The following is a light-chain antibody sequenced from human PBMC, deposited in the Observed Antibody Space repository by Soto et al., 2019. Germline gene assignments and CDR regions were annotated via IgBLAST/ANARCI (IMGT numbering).Light chain of an antibody. Sequence: DIQMTQSPSSLSASVGDRATITCRASQSISSYLNWYQQRPGKAPNLLIYAASSVQSGVPSRFSGSGSGTDFTLTINSLQPEDFATYYCQQSYSDPLTFGQGTRLEIK. J-gene: IGKJ5*01. CDR2: AAS. CDR3: QQSYSDPLT. V-gene: IGKV1-39*01. CDR1: QSISSY.